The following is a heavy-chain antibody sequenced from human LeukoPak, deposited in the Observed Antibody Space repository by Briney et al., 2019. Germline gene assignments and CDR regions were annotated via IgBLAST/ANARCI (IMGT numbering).Heavy chain of an antibody. CDR1: GFTFSSYA. CDR3: AKNHPLYYDILTGYSLFDY. V-gene: IGHV3-23*01. CDR2: ISGSGGST. D-gene: IGHD3-9*01. J-gene: IGHJ4*02. Sequence: GGSLRLSCAASGFTFSSYAMSWVRQAPGKGLEWVSAISGSGGSTYYADSVKGRFTIFRDNSKNTLYLQMNSLRAEDTAVYYCAKNHPLYYDILTGYSLFDYWGQGTLVTVSS.